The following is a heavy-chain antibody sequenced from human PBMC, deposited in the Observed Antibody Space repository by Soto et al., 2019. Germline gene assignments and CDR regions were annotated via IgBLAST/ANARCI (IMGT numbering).Heavy chain of an antibody. V-gene: IGHV1-8*01. Sequence: QVQLVQSGAEVKKPGASVKVSCKASGYTFTSYDINWVRQATGQGREWMGWMNPNSGNTGYALKFQGRVTMTRNTSISTTEMESRSFRSEAASFYYCASERGVAGFDYWGQGTLVTVSS. CDR2: MNPNSGNT. J-gene: IGHJ4*02. CDR1: GYTFTSYD. D-gene: IGHD6-19*01. CDR3: ASERGVAGFDY.